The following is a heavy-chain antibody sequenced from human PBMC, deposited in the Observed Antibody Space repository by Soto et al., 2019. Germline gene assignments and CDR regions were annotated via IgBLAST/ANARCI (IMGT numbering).Heavy chain of an antibody. CDR1: GGSISSGGYY. J-gene: IGHJ3*02. CDR2: IDYSGST. Sequence: SETLSLTCTVSGGSISSGGYYWSWIRQPPGKGLEWIGYIDYSGSTYYSPSLKSRVTMSLDTSKNQFSLKLSSVTAVDTAVYYCARSITSVGDAFDIWGQGTMVTVSS. V-gene: IGHV4-31*03. D-gene: IGHD1-20*01. CDR3: ARSITSVGDAFDI.